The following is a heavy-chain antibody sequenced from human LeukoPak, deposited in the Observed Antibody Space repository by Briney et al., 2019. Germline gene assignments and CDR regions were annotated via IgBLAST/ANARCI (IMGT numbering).Heavy chain of an antibody. CDR1: GFTFSSYE. V-gene: IGHV3-48*03. CDR2: ISSSGSTI. CDR3: ARDLGYCSSTSCYEGDY. J-gene: IGHJ4*02. Sequence: GGSLRLSCAASGFTFSSYEMNWVRQAPGKGLEWVSYISSSGSTIYYADSVKGRFTISRDNAKNSLCLQMNSLRAEDTAVYYCARDLGYCSSTSCYEGDYWGQGTLVTVSS. D-gene: IGHD2-2*01.